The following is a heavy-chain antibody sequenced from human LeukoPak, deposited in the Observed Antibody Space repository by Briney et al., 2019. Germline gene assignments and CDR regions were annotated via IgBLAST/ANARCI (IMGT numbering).Heavy chain of an antibody. V-gene: IGHV4-30-4*07. CDR2: IYYSGST. CDR3: ASWTFTLVGATRAFDI. D-gene: IGHD1-26*01. Sequence: PSETLSLTCAVSGGSISSGDYSWSWIRQPPGKGLEWIGNIYYSGSTYYNPSLKSRVNISVDTSKNQFSLKLSSVTAADTAVYYCASWTFTLVGATRAFDIWGQGTMVTVSS. CDR1: GGSISSGDYS. J-gene: IGHJ3*02.